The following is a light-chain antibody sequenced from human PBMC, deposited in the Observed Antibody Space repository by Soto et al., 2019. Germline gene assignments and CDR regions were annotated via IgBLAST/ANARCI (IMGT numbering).Light chain of an antibody. CDR2: DVT. CDR3: SSYTSSRTLV. CDR1: NSDVGAYNY. V-gene: IGLV2-14*03. Sequence: QSALTQPASLSGSPGQAITLSCTGTNSDVGAYNYVAWYQHHPGKVPKLMIYDVTNRPSGVSGRFSGSKSGNTASLTISGLQAEDEADYYCSSYTSSRTLVFGSGTKVTVL. J-gene: IGLJ1*01.